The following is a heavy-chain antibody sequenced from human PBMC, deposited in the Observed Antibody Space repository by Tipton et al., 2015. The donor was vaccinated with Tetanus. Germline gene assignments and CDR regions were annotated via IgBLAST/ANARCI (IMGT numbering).Heavy chain of an antibody. J-gene: IGHJ4*02. CDR3: ARDSRGLRRFDY. D-gene: IGHD3-10*01. V-gene: IGHV3-23*01. Sequence: SLRLSCAASGFTFSSYAMSWVRQAPGKGLEWVSGISGSGGTTNYADSVKGRFTISRDNAKNSLYLQMNSLRAEDTAVYYCARDSRGLRRFDYWGQGTLVTVSS. CDR1: GFTFSSYA. CDR2: ISGSGGTT.